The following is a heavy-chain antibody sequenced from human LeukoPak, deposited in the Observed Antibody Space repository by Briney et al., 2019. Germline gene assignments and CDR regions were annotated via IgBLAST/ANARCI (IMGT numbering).Heavy chain of an antibody. Sequence: SETLSLTCTVSGGSISSYYWSWIRQPPGKGLEWIGYIYYSGSTNYNPSLKSRVTISVDTFKNQFSLKLSSVTAADTAVYYCARIGHEDYYFDYWGQGTLVTVSS. CDR1: GGSISSYY. V-gene: IGHV4-59*01. CDR3: ARIGHEDYYFDY. CDR2: IYYSGST. J-gene: IGHJ4*02.